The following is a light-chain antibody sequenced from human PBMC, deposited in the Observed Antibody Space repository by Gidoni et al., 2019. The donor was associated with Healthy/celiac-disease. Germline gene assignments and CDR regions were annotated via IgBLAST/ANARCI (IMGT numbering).Light chain of an antibody. CDR1: QSVGRN. Sequence: EIVLTQSPATLSVSPGERATLSCRASQSVGRNLAWYQQRPAQAPRLLIYGASTRATGIPARFSGSGSGTEFTLTISSLQSEDFAVYYCQHYYNWPLPPFFGGGTKVEIK. V-gene: IGKV3-15*01. CDR3: QHYYNWPLPPF. CDR2: GAS. J-gene: IGKJ4*01.